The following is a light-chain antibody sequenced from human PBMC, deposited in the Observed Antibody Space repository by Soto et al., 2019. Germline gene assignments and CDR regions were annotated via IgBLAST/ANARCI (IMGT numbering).Light chain of an antibody. CDR3: QQRSTWPFT. CDR1: QSVDSS. V-gene: IGKV3-11*01. J-gene: IGKJ3*01. CDR2: DAS. Sequence: EIVLTQSPATMSLSPGERATLSCRASQSVDSSLAWYQQTPGQAPRLLIYDASSRATGIPARFSGSGSGTDFTLTISRLEPEDFALYYCQQRSTWPFTFGPGTKVD.